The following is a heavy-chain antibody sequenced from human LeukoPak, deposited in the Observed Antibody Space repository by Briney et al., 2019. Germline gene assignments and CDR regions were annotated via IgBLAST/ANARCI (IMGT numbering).Heavy chain of an antibody. D-gene: IGHD6-6*01. CDR3: ARGRHSPMGRPSIAARPRWFDP. V-gene: IGHV4-34*01. Sequence: SETLSLTCADYAGSFSGHYWSWISQPPRKGLEWIGEINHSGSTNYNPSLKSRVTISVETSKNQFSLNLSSVTAADTAVYYCARGRHSPMGRPSIAARPRWFDPWGQGTLVTGSS. J-gene: IGHJ5*02. CDR1: AGSFSGHY. CDR2: INHSGST.